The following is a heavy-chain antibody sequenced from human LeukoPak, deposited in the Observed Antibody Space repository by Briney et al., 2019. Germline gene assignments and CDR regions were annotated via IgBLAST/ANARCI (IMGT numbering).Heavy chain of an antibody. V-gene: IGHV3-30*02. CDR3: ARRLRRNYFDY. J-gene: IGHJ4*02. D-gene: IGHD4-17*01. Sequence: GGSLRLSCAASGFSFSNYGMHWVRQAPGKGLEWVAFIRYDGSSKYYADSVKGRFTISRDNSKNSLYLQMNSLRAEDTAVYYCARRLRRNYFDYWGQGTLVTVSS. CDR2: IRYDGSSK. CDR1: GFSFSNYG.